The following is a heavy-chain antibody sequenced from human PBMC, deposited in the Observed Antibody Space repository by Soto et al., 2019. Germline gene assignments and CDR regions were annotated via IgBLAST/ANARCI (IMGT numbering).Heavy chain of an antibody. Sequence: GGSLRLSCAASGFSFSTYAMSWVRQAPGKGLEWVSAISAGGGSTYYADSVKGRFTISRDNSKNTLYLQMNSLRVEDTAVYYCAKGYSAYESWGQGTLVTVSS. D-gene: IGHD5-12*01. CDR2: ISAGGGST. CDR1: GFSFSTYA. V-gene: IGHV3-23*01. CDR3: AKGYSAYES. J-gene: IGHJ4*02.